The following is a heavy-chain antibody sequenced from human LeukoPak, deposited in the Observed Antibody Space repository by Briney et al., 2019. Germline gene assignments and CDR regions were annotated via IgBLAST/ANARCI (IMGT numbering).Heavy chain of an antibody. CDR1: GYTFTGYY. CDR2: INPNSGGT. V-gene: IGHV1-2*02. CDR3: ATTMITFGGVPILDY. Sequence: ASVKVSCKASGYTFTGYYMHWVRQAPGQGLEWMGWINPNSGGTNYAQKFQGRVTMTRDTSISTAYMELSSLRSEDTAVYYCATTMITFGGVPILDYWGQGTLVTVSS. J-gene: IGHJ4*02. D-gene: IGHD3-16*01.